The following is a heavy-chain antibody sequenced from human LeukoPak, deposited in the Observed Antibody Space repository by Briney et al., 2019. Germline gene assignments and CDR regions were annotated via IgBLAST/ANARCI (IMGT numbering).Heavy chain of an antibody. V-gene: IGHV4-61*01. CDR3: ARDSRPAHYYDSSGQDWYFDL. J-gene: IGHJ2*01. D-gene: IGHD3-22*01. CDR1: GGPISSSSYY. Sequence: TTSETLSLTCTVSGGPISSSSYYWGWIRQPPGKGLEWIGYIYYSGTINYNPSLKSRVTISVVTSKNQFSLKLSSVTAADTAVYYCARDSRPAHYYDSSGQDWYFDLWGRGTLVTVSS. CDR2: IYYSGTI.